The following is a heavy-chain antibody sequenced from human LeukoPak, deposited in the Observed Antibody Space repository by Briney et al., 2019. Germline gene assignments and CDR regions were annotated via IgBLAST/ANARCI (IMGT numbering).Heavy chain of an antibody. CDR3: AVVTTAYYYYGMDV. V-gene: IGHV3-66*01. CDR2: IYSGGST. CDR1: VFTVSSNY. J-gene: IGHJ6*02. Sequence: GGSLRLSCPASVFTVSSNYMIWVRQAPGKGLEWVSVIYSGGSTYYADSVKGRLTISRDNSKNTLYLQMNSLRAEDTAVYYCAVVTTAYYYYGMDVWGQGTTVTVSS. D-gene: IGHD4-11*01.